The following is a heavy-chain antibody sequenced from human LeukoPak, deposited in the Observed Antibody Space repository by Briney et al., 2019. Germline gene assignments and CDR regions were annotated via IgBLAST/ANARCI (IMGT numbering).Heavy chain of an antibody. Sequence: GGSLRLSCAASGFTFSSYTVSWVRQAPGKGLEWVSGITGTGGSTYYADSVKGRFTISRDNSKNTLYLQMNSLRAEDTAVYYCAKDGVGSGATGYYFDYWGQGTLVTVSS. CDR2: ITGTGGST. D-gene: IGHD3-3*01. CDR3: AKDGVGSGATGYYFDY. CDR1: GFTFSSYT. V-gene: IGHV3-23*01. J-gene: IGHJ4*02.